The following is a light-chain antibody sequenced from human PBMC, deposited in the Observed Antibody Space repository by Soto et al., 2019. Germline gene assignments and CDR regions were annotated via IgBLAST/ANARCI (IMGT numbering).Light chain of an antibody. CDR3: QHYNSYSVA. V-gene: IGKV1-5*03. CDR1: QTISSW. CDR2: KAS. J-gene: IGKJ1*01. Sequence: DIQMTQSPSTLSGSVGDRVTITCRASQTISSWLAWYQQKPGKAPKLMSYKASTLKSGVPSRFRGSGSGTEFTLTISSLQPDDFETYYCQHYNSYSVAFGQGTKVDIK.